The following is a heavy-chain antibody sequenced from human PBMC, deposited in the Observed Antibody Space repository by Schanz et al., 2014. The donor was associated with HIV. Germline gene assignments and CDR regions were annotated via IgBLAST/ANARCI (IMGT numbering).Heavy chain of an antibody. D-gene: IGHD1-26*01. Sequence: VHLVESGGGVVQPGRSLRLSCVGSGFIFSNYGIHWVRQAPGKGLEWVSGMSWNRRRIGYGDAVKGRFTISRDNANNFVYLEMNGLRVEDTALYYCAKGIMGATEYYYGMDVWGQGTMVTVSS. J-gene: IGHJ6*02. CDR2: MSWNRRRI. V-gene: IGHV3-9*01. CDR1: GFIFSNYG. CDR3: AKGIMGATEYYYGMDV.